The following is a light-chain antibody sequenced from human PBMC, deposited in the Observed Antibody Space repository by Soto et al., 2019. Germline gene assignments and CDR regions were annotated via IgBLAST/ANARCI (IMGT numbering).Light chain of an antibody. V-gene: IGKV1-5*03. Sequence: DIQMTQSPSTLSASVGDTVIITCRASQSIRTWLAWYQQKPGKVPNLLIYKASSLESGVPSRFSGSGSGTEFTLTISSLQPDDFATYYCQQYNSYSLFTFGPGTVVDIK. CDR2: KAS. CDR1: QSIRTW. CDR3: QQYNSYSLFT. J-gene: IGKJ3*01.